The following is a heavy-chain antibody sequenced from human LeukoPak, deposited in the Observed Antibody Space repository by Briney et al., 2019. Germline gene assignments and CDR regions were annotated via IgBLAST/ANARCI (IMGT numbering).Heavy chain of an antibody. CDR2: IKSKTDGGTT. Sequence: GGSLRLSCAASGFIFNNAWMSWVRQAPGKGLEWVGRIKSKTDGGTTDYAAPVKGRFTISRDDSKNTLYLQMNSLKTEDTAVYYCTTPGRYYYCSMDVWGKGTTVTVSS. CDR3: TTPGRYYYCSMDV. V-gene: IGHV3-15*01. J-gene: IGHJ6*03. D-gene: IGHD1-14*01. CDR1: GFIFNNAW.